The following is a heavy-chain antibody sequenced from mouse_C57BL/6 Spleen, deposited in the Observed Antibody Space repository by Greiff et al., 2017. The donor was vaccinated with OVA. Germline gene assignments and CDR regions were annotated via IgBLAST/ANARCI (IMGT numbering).Heavy chain of an antibody. V-gene: IGHV1-82*01. D-gene: IGHD2-4*01. CDR1: GYAFSSSW. J-gene: IGHJ3*01. CDR3: ARYDYGRAWFAY. Sequence: VKLQESGPELVKPGASVKISCKASGYAFSSSWMNWVKQRPGKGLEWIGRIYPGDGDTNYNGKFKGKATLTADKSSSTAYMQLSSLTSEDSAVYFCARYDYGRAWFAYWGQGTLVTVSA. CDR2: IYPGDGDT.